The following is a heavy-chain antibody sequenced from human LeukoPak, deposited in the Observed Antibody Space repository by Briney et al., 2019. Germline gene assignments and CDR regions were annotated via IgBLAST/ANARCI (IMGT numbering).Heavy chain of an antibody. CDR2: IYSGGST. D-gene: IGHD2-21*02. V-gene: IGHV3-66*01. J-gene: IGHJ4*02. Sequence: GGSLRLSCAASGFTVSSNYMSWVRQAPGKGLEWVSVIYSGGSTYYADSVKGRFTISRDNSKNTLYLQMNSLRAEDTAVYYCARSAYCGGDCYLPYYFDYWGQGTLVTVSS. CDR1: GFTVSSNY. CDR3: ARSAYCGGDCYLPYYFDY.